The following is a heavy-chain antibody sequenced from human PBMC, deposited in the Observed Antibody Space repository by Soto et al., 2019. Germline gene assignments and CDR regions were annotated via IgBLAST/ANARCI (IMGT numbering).Heavy chain of an antibody. CDR1: GGSISSGGYY. CDR2: INHSGST. J-gene: IGHJ6*02. Sequence: PSETLSLTCTVSGGSISSGGYYWSWIRQPPGKGLEWIGEINHSGSTNYNPSLKSRVTISVDTSKNQFSLKLSSVTAADTAVYYCARGSGYCTNGVCSVRVPYGMDVWGQGTTVTVSS. D-gene: IGHD2-8*01. V-gene: IGHV4-39*07. CDR3: ARGSGYCTNGVCSVRVPYGMDV.